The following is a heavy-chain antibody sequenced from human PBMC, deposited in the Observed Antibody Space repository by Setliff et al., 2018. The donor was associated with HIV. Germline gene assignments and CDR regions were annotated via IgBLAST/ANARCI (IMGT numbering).Heavy chain of an antibody. V-gene: IGHV2-5*02. CDR2: IYWDDYK. Sequence: PTLVNPTQTLTLTCTVSGFSLSSSGVIVGWIRQPPGKALEWLALIYWDDYKHYSPSLNSRLTITKDTSKNQVVLTMTNMDPVDTATYYCAHSYCSSTSCYPHYYYYMDVWGKGTTVTVSS. CDR3: AHSYCSSTSCYPHYYYYMDV. CDR1: GFSLSSSGVI. D-gene: IGHD2-2*01. J-gene: IGHJ6*03.